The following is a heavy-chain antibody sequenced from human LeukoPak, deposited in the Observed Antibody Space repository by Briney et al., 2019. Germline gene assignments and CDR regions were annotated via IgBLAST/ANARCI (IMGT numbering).Heavy chain of an antibody. J-gene: IGHJ6*02. Sequence: GGSLRLSCAASGFTFSDYYMSWIRQAPGKGLEWVSYISSSGSTIYYADSVKGRFTISRDNAKNSLYLQMNSLRAEDTAVYYCARGNYDILTGYYNRPRDEYYYGMDVWGQGTTVTVSS. CDR3: ARGNYDILTGYYNRPRDEYYYGMDV. D-gene: IGHD3-9*01. CDR1: GFTFSDYY. V-gene: IGHV3-11*01. CDR2: ISSSGSTI.